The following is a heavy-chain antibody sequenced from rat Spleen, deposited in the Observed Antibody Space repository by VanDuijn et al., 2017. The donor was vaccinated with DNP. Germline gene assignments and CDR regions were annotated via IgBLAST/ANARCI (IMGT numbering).Heavy chain of an antibody. V-gene: IGHV1-43*01. CDR2: INMGSGNT. D-gene: IGHD1-4*01. CDR1: GYTFTSYY. CDR3: ARRRLPYWYFDF. J-gene: IGHJ1*01. Sequence: QVQLRQSGAEPAKPGSSVKISCKASGYTFTSYYIGWVKQTTGQGLEYIGYINMGSGNTDYNEKFRGKATLTLDASSSTAFMQLSSLTPDDSAVYYCARRRLPYWYFDFWGPGTMVTVSS.